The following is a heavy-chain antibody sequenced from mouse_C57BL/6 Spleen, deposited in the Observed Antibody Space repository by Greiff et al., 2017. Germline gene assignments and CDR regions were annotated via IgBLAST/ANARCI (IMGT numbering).Heavy chain of an antibody. J-gene: IGHJ1*03. Sequence: VQLQQSGAELVRPGASVTLSCKASGYTFTDYEMHWVKQTPVHGLEWIGAIDPETGGTAYNQKFKGKAILTADKSSSTAYMELRSLTSEDSAVYYCTRSSPYDYGGAQWYFDVWGTGTTVTVSS. D-gene: IGHD2-4*01. CDR3: TRSSPYDYGGAQWYFDV. CDR1: GYTFTDYE. CDR2: IDPETGGT. V-gene: IGHV1-15*01.